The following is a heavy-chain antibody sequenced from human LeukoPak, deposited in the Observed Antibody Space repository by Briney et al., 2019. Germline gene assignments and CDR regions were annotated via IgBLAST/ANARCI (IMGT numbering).Heavy chain of an antibody. J-gene: IGHJ4*02. CDR2: IGDTT. CDR1: GFTFSIYA. V-gene: IGHV3-23*01. CDR3: AKAFAFVGANFFDY. Sequence: GGSLRLSCAASGFTFSIYAMSWVRQAPGKRLEWVSAIGDTTYYADSVEGRFTISRDNSKNTLYLQMNSLRAEDAAIYYCAKAFAFVGANFFDYWGQGTLVTVSS. D-gene: IGHD1-26*01.